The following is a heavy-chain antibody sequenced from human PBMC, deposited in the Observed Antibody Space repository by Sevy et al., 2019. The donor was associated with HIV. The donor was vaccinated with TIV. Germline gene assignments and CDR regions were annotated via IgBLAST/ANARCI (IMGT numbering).Heavy chain of an antibody. Sequence: GGSLRLSCATFGFNFRNSWMAWVRQPPGKGLEFLADIKQDGYETYYVDSVKGRFTISRDNAKNSLHLQMNSLRAEDTAMYFCVRDKEGGASVLDYWGQGTPVTVSS. D-gene: IGHD3-16*01. CDR1: GFNFRNSW. J-gene: IGHJ4*02. V-gene: IGHV3-7*03. CDR2: IKQDGYET. CDR3: VRDKEGGASVLDY.